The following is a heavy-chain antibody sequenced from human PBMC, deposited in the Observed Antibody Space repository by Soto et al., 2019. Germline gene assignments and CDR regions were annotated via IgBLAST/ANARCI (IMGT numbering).Heavy chain of an antibody. CDR2: ISYEGSNR. CDR3: AKDYGDYNFNYGMDV. Sequence: GGSLRLSCAASGFRFSAYAMHWVRQAPGKGLEWVAVISYEGSNRFYADSVKGRFTVSRDNSKNMVYLQMNSLRGEDTAVFYCAKDYGDYNFNYGMDVWGQGTTVTASS. J-gene: IGHJ6*02. D-gene: IGHD4-17*01. CDR1: GFRFSAYA. V-gene: IGHV3-30*18.